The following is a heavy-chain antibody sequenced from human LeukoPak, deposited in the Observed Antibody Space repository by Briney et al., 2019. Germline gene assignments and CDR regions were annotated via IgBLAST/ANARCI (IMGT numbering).Heavy chain of an antibody. V-gene: IGHV4-39*01. D-gene: IGHD3-10*01. CDR2: IYYSGST. Sequence: SETLSLTCTVSGGSISSSSYYWGWIRQPPGKGLEWIGSIYYSGSTYYNPSLKSRVTISVDTSKNQFSLKLSSVTAADTAVYYCGGEPPRSARFDYWGQGALVMVSS. CDR1: GGSISSSSYY. J-gene: IGHJ4*02. CDR3: GGEPPRSARFDY.